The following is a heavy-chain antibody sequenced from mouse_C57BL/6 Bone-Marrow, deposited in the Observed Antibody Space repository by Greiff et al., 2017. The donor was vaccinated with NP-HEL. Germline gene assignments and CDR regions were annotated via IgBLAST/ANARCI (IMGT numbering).Heavy chain of an antibody. J-gene: IGHJ3*01. D-gene: IGHD2-1*01. CDR1: GYTFTSYG. V-gene: IGHV1-81*01. CDR3: ARYGNWAY. CDR2: IYPRSGNT. Sequence: VQLQESGAELARPGASVKLSCKASGYTFTSYGISWVKQRTGQGLEWIGEIYPRSGNTYYNEKFKGKATLTADKSSSTAYMELRSLTSEDSAVYFCARYGNWAYWGQGTLVTVSA.